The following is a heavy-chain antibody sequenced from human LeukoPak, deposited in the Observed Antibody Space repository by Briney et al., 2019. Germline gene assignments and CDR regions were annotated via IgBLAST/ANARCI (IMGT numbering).Heavy chain of an antibody. J-gene: IGHJ5*02. CDR1: GGSISSYY. CDR3: AKIFSSWSEYNWFDP. Sequence: PTETLSLTCPVSGGSISSYYWSWIGKPDGRGLEWIRRIYTSGSTDYIPYVKSGVSMSVDTSKNHFYLKLRSVTTADTAVYYCAKIFSSWSEYNWFDPWGQGTLVTVSS. V-gene: IGHV4-4*07. CDR2: IYTSGST. D-gene: IGHD6-13*01.